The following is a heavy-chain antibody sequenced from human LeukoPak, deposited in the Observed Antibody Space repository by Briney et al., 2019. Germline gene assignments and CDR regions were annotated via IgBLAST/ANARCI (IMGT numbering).Heavy chain of an antibody. CDR2: ISYDGSNK. V-gene: IGHV3-30-3*01. CDR1: GFTFSSYA. J-gene: IGHJ4*02. CDR3: ARESYSGSFLDF. D-gene: IGHD1-26*01. Sequence: GGSLRLSCAASGFTFSSYAMHWVRQAPGKGLEWVAVISYDGSNKYYADSVKGRFTISRDNAKNSLYLQMNSLRAEDTAVYYCARESYSGSFLDFWGQGTLVTVSS.